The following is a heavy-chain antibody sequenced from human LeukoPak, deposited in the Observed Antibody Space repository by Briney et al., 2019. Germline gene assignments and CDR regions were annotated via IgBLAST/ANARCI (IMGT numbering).Heavy chain of an antibody. Sequence: PGGSLRLSCAASGFTFINYRMNWVRQAPGKGLEWVSSISTSRSYIYYADAVKGRFTISRDNSKNTLYLQMNSLRAEDTAVYYCAKVFRRGGTIDYWGQGTLVTVSS. D-gene: IGHD3-10*01. V-gene: IGHV3-21*04. CDR1: GFTFINYR. CDR3: AKVFRRGGTIDY. J-gene: IGHJ4*02. CDR2: ISTSRSYI.